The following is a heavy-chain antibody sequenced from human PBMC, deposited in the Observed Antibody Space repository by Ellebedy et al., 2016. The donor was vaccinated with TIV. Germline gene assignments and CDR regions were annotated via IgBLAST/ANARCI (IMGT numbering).Heavy chain of an antibody. CDR1: GFTFSTYS. J-gene: IGHJ4*02. Sequence: GGSLRLXXAASGFTFSTYSMNWVRQAPGKGLEWVSYISSSSSTIYYADSVKGRFTISRDNAKNSPYLQMNSLRDEDTAVYYCARDRGGGSCTDWGQGTLVTVSS. CDR3: ARDRGGGSCTD. V-gene: IGHV3-48*02. D-gene: IGHD2-15*01. CDR2: ISSSSSTI.